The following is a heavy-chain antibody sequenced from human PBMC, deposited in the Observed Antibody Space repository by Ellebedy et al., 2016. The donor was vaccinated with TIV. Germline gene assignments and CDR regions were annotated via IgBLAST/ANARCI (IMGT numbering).Heavy chain of an antibody. CDR2: ITNSGAGT. V-gene: IGHV3-23*01. Sequence: GESLKISCAASGFTFSDYDMSWVRPAPGKGPEWVSAITNSGAGTYYGNAVKGRFTISRDNSKNTVYLQMNSLRAEDTALYYCRAYGSGSRRAFEHWGQGTLVTVSS. CDR3: RAYGSGSRRAFEH. D-gene: IGHD3-10*01. J-gene: IGHJ4*02. CDR1: GFTFSDYD.